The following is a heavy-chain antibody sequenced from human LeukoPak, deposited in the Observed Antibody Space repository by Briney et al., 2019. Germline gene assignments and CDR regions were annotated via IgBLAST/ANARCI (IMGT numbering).Heavy chain of an antibody. Sequence: PGGSLTLSCSVSGYTFSSYAKHWVRHPQGPGLEYVSAITSNGGSTYYADPVKGRFTISRDDSKNTLYLQMSSLRAEGTAVYYCVKDLRLGVATTYTNYFDYWGQGALVTVSS. CDR1: GYTFSSYA. V-gene: IGHV3-64D*09. CDR2: ITSNGGST. CDR3: VKDLRLGVATTYTNYFDY. D-gene: IGHD5-12*01. J-gene: IGHJ4*02.